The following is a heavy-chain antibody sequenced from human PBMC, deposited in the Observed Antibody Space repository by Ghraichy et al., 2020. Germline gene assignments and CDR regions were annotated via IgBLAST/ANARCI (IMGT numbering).Heavy chain of an antibody. D-gene: IGHD2-21*01. V-gene: IGHV1-2*04. CDR1: GYTFTGYY. CDR2: INPNSGGT. CDR3: ARDYSSSYQFSHATYCGGDCAPDYYFDY. Sequence: ASVKVSCKASGYTFTGYYMHWVRQAPGQGLEWMGWINPNSGGTNYAQKFQGWVTMTRDTSISTAYMELSRLRSDDTAVYYCARDYSSSYQFSHATYCGGDCAPDYYFDYWGQGTLVTVSS. J-gene: IGHJ4*02.